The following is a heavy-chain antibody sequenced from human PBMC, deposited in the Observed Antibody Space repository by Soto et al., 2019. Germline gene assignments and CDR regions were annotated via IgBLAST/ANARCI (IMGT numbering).Heavy chain of an antibody. Sequence: QVPLVESGGGVVQPERSLRLSCAASGLTFSNYAMHWVRQAPGKGLEWVAFISYDGTNRCYPDSVKGRFTISRDNSXNXLXXQMNSLKTEDTAVYYCARESSSTVTTGGGGSAKDYWGQGTLVTVSS. V-gene: IGHV3-30-3*01. CDR1: GLTFSNYA. CDR3: ARESSSTVTTGGGGSAKDY. J-gene: IGHJ4*02. D-gene: IGHD4-17*01. CDR2: ISYDGTNR.